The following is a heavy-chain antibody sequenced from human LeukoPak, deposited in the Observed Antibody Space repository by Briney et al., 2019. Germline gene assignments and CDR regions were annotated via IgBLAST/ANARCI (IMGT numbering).Heavy chain of an antibody. J-gene: IGHJ4*02. CDR3: ARGNWTNAGSPPGPTQA. V-gene: IGHV4-39*07. CDR2: IYYSGST. Sequence: SETLSLTCTVSGGSISSSSYYWGWIRQPPGKGLEWIGSIYYSGSTYYNPSLKSRVTISVDTSKNQFSLKLSSVTAADTAVYYWARGNWTNAGSPPGPTQAGGQGNPGHRLL. D-gene: IGHD2-8*01. CDR1: GGSISSSSYY.